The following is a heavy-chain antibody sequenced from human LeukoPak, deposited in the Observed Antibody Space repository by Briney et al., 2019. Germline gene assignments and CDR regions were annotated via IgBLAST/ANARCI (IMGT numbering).Heavy chain of an antibody. J-gene: IGHJ4*02. CDR3: AKVRSPLAKCGGDCYSPFDY. V-gene: IGHV3-23*01. D-gene: IGHD2-21*01. CDR1: GFTFSSYA. CDR2: ISGYGGTT. Sequence: GGSLRLSCAASGFTFSSYAMSWVRQAPGKGLEWVSGISGYGGTTYHADSVEGRLTISRDNSKNTLYLKMNSLRAQDTAVYYWAKVRSPLAKCGGDCYSPFDYWGQGTLVTVSS.